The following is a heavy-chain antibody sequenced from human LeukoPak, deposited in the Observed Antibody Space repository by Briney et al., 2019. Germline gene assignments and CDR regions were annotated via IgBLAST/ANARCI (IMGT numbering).Heavy chain of an antibody. Sequence: GGSLRLSCAASGFTFSSYAMNWVRQAPGKGLEWVGRIKSKTDGGTTDYAAPVKGRFTISRDDSKNTLYLQMNSLKTEDTAVYYCTTGYSSGWYSLDYWGQGTLVTVSS. V-gene: IGHV3-15*07. CDR2: IKSKTDGGTT. CDR3: TTGYSSGWYSLDY. J-gene: IGHJ4*02. D-gene: IGHD6-19*01. CDR1: GFTFSSYA.